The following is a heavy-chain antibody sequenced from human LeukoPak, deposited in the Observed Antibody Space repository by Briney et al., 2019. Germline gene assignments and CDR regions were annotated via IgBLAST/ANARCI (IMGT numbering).Heavy chain of an antibody. CDR3: ASLYSGNLDY. Sequence: KSSETLSLTCAVYGEPFNGYYWNWIRQSPGKGLEWIGEINHSGSTNYNPSLKSRVTISVDTSKNQFSLKLNSVTAADTAVYYCASLYSGNLDYWGQGTLVTVSS. CDR1: GEPFNGYY. J-gene: IGHJ4*02. V-gene: IGHV4-34*01. CDR2: INHSGST. D-gene: IGHD1-26*01.